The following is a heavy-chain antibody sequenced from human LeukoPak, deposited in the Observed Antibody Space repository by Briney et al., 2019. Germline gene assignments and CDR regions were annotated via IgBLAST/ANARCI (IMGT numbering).Heavy chain of an antibody. CDR1: GFTFSSYA. D-gene: IGHD3-22*01. Sequence: GGSLRLPCAASGFTFSSYAMSWVHQAPGKGLEWVSAISGSGGSTYYADSVKGRFTISRDNSKNTLYLQMNSLRAEDTAVYYCAKGGPYYYDSSGYYVVNLEYYFDYWGQGTLVTVSS. CDR3: AKGGPYYYDSSGYYVVNLEYYFDY. V-gene: IGHV3-23*01. CDR2: ISGSGGST. J-gene: IGHJ4*02.